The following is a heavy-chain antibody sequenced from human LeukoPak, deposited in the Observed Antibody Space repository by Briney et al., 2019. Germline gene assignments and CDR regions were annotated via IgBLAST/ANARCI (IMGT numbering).Heavy chain of an antibody. Sequence: GASLRPSCAASGFTFSSYTLSWVRQAPGKGLEWISAIRGSGTSTYYAASVKGRFTISRDNSRNTLYLQMNSLRAEDTAVYYCAKDTCGADCYSHYDHWGQGTLVTVSS. V-gene: IGHV3-23*01. CDR1: GFTFSSYT. CDR3: AKDTCGADCYSHYDH. J-gene: IGHJ4*02. CDR2: IRGSGTST. D-gene: IGHD2-21*02.